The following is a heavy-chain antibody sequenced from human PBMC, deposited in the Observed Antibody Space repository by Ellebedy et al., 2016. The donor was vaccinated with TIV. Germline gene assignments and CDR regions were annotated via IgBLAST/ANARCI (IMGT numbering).Heavy chain of an antibody. Sequence: MPGGSLRLSCTVSGGSISSYYWSWIRQPPGKGLEWIGYIYYSGSTNYNPSLKSRVTISVDTSKNQFSLKLSSVTAADTAVYYCARGGITMVRGVIGWFDPWGQGTLVTVSS. D-gene: IGHD3-10*01. CDR2: IYYSGST. CDR1: GGSISSYY. CDR3: ARGGITMVRGVIGWFDP. V-gene: IGHV4-59*01. J-gene: IGHJ5*02.